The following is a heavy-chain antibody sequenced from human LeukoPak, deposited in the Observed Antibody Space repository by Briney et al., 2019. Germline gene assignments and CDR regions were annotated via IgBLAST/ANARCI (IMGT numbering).Heavy chain of an antibody. CDR3: ARDYSRTLGIDY. CDR2: ISYDGSNK. Sequence: GRSLRLSCAASGFTFSSYAMHWVRQAPGKGLEWVAVISYDGSNKYYADSVKGRFTISRDNSKNTLYLQMNSLRAEDTAVYYCARDYSRTLGIDYWGQGTLVTVSS. V-gene: IGHV3-30-3*01. D-gene: IGHD6-13*01. CDR1: GFTFSSYA. J-gene: IGHJ4*02.